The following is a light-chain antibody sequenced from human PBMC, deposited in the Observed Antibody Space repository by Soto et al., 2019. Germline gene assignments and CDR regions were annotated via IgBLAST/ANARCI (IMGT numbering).Light chain of an antibody. CDR2: NVS. Sequence: QSALTQPASVSGSPGQSITISCTGTSSDVGGHNSVSWYQQHPGKAPKLMIYNVSNRPSGVSNRFSGSKSGNTASLTISGLLAEDEADYSCTSYTSSSTYVFGAGTKVTVL. J-gene: IGLJ1*01. V-gene: IGLV2-14*01. CDR1: SSDVGGHNS. CDR3: TSYTSSSTYV.